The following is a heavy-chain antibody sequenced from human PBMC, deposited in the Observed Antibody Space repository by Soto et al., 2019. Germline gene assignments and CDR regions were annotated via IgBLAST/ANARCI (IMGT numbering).Heavy chain of an antibody. CDR1: GFTFTSSA. V-gene: IGHV1-58*01. CDR2: IVVGSGNT. D-gene: IGHD3-3*01. Sequence: GASVKVSCKASGFTFTSSAVQWVRQARGQRLEWIGWIVVGSGNTNYAQKFQERVTITRDMSTSTAYMELSSLRSEDTAVYYCAGKALRFLERSYGMDVWSQGTTVSVSS. CDR3: AGKALRFLERSYGMDV. J-gene: IGHJ6*02.